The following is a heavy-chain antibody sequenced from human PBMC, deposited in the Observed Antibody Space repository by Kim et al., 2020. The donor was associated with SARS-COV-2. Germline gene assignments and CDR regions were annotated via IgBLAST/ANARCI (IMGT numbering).Heavy chain of an antibody. V-gene: IGHV3-23*03. CDR1: GFTFSSYA. CDR3: AKRIRSGSGWYHGMDV. D-gene: IGHD6-19*01. Sequence: GGSLRLSCAASGFTFSSYAMSWVRQAPGKGLEWVSVIYSGGSSTYYADSVKGRFTISRDNSKNTLYLQMNSLRAEDTAVYYCAKRIRSGSGWYHGMDVWGQGTTVTVSS. CDR2: IYSGGSST. J-gene: IGHJ6*02.